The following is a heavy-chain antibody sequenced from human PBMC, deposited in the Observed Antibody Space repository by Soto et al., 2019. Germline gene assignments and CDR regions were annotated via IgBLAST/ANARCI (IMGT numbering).Heavy chain of an antibody. V-gene: IGHV3-7*01. CDR1: GFTFSSYW. CDR3: ARGVSSSSWYFYYYYYMDV. CDR2: IKQDGSEK. J-gene: IGHJ6*03. D-gene: IGHD6-13*01. Sequence: GGSLRLSCAASGFTFSSYWMSWVRQAPGKGLEWVANIKQDGSEKYYVDSVKGRFTISRDNAKNSLYLQMNSLRAEDTAVYYCARGVSSSSWYFYYYYYMDVWGKGTTVTVSS.